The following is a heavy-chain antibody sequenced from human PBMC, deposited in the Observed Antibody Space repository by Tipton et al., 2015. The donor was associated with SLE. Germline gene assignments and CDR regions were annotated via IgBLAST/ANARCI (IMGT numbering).Heavy chain of an antibody. CDR3: ARFRPSRTKTITIFEH. CDR1: GYTFTSYY. CDR2: ISAYNGNT. J-gene: IGHJ1*01. Sequence: QVQLVQSGPEVKKPGASVKVSCKASGYTFTSYYMHWVRQAPGQGLEWMGWISAYNGNTNYAQKLQGRVTMTTDTSTSTAYMELRSLRSDDTAVYYCARFRPSRTKTITIFEHWGQGTLVTVSS. D-gene: IGHD3-3*01. V-gene: IGHV1-18*04.